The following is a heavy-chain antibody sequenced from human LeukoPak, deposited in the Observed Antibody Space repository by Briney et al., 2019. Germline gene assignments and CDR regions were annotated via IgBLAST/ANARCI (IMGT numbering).Heavy chain of an antibody. CDR2: ISSSGSTI. V-gene: IGHV3-48*03. CDR3: ARGWAMVRGVIDFDY. D-gene: IGHD3-10*01. Sequence: GGSLRLSCAASGFTFSSYEMNWVRQAPGKGLEWVSYISSSGSTIYYADSVKGRLTISRDNAKNSLYLQMNSLRAEDTAVYYCARGWAMVRGVIDFDYWGQGTLVTVSS. CDR1: GFTFSSYE. J-gene: IGHJ4*02.